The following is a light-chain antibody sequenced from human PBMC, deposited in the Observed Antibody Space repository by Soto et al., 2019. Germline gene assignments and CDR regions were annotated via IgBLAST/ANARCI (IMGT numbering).Light chain of an antibody. V-gene: IGKV3D-11*01. CDR2: DIS. Sequence: IVMTHSPATLSFSPWYRSTLSFRSSQGVSRSLAWYQQKPGQAPRLLIYDISSRATGIPARFSGSGSGTDFTLTISSLEPEDFAVYYCQQCSNWPLTFGGGTKVDI. CDR1: QGVSRS. CDR3: QQCSNWPLT. J-gene: IGKJ4*01.